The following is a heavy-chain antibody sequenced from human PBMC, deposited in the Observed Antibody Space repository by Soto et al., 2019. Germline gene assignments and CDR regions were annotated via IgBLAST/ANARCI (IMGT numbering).Heavy chain of an antibody. J-gene: IGHJ4*02. CDR2: IYYSGST. D-gene: IGHD3-16*02. CDR1: GGSISSYY. Sequence: SSETLSLTCTVSGGSISSYYWSWIRQPPGKGLEWIGYIYYSGSTNYNPSLKSRVTISVDTSKNQFSLKLSSVTAADTAVYYCARGRIMITFGGVIVFRNFDYWGQGTLVTVS. V-gene: IGHV4-59*08. CDR3: ARGRIMITFGGVIVFRNFDY.